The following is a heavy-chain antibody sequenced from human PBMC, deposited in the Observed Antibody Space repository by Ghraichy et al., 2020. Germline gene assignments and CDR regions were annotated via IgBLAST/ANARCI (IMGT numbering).Heavy chain of an antibody. J-gene: IGHJ4*02. V-gene: IGHV3-30*02. CDR1: GFAFSHSG. D-gene: IGHD1-26*01. Sequence: LSLTCAASGFAFSHSGMHWFRQAPGKGLQWVAFIGHEGINGHFADFVRGRFTISRDNSKNTVFLQMNSLRPEDTSIYYCAKDLFYSADYWGQGTLVTVSS. CDR3: AKDLFYSADY. CDR2: IGHEGING.